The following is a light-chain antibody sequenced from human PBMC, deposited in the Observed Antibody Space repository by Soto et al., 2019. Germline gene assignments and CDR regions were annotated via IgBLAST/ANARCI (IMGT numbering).Light chain of an antibody. CDR2: GNS. CDR1: RSNIGAGYD. V-gene: IGLV1-40*01. J-gene: IGLJ1*01. CDR3: QSYDSSLSGFV. Sequence: QSVLTQPPSVSGAPGQRVTISCTGKRSNIGAGYDVHWYQQLPGTAPKLLIYGNSNRPSGVPDRFSGSKSGTSASLAITGFQAEDEADYYCQSYDSSLSGFVFGTGTKVTVL.